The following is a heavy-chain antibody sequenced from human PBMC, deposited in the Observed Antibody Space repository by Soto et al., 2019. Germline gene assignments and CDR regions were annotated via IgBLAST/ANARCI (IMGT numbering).Heavy chain of an antibody. CDR3: ARGGESVTTGPTFNWFDT. CDR1: GGTFSSYT. D-gene: IGHD1-1*01. V-gene: IGHV1-69*02. CDR2: IIPILGIA. J-gene: IGHJ5*02. Sequence: QVQLVQSGAEVKKPRPSVKVSCKASGGTFSSYTISWVRQAPGQGLEWMGRIIPILGIANYAQKFQGRVTITADKSTNSAYMELSSLRSEDTAVYYCARGGESVTTGPTFNWFDTWGQGPLVTVSS.